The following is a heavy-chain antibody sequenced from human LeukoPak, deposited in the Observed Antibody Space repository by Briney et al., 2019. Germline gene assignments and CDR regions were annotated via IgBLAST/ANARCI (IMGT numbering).Heavy chain of an antibody. J-gene: IGHJ4*02. CDR1: GFTLSHYY. Sequence: GGSLRLSCAASGFTLSHYYMTWIRQAPGKGLEWLSCISSSGDTIYYADSVKGRFTVSRDNAENSLYLQMNSLRAEDTAVYYCARERAPVGAYILPFDYWGQGTLVTVSS. V-gene: IGHV3-11*01. D-gene: IGHD1-26*01. CDR2: ISSSGDTI. CDR3: ARERAPVGAYILPFDY.